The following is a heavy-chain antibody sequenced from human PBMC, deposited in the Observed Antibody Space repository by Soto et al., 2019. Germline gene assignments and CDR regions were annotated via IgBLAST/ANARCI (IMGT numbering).Heavy chain of an antibody. CDR2: ISGSVGST. V-gene: IGHV3-23*01. D-gene: IGHD3-10*01. CDR1: GFTFSSYA. Sequence: VQLLESGGGLIQPGGSLRLSCAASGFTFSSYAMSWVRQDPGKGLEWVSAISGSVGSTYYADSVKGRFTISRDNSKNTLYLQMNSLRAEDTAVYYCAKDDYYGSGSYYSRGFDYWGQGTLVTVSS. J-gene: IGHJ4*02. CDR3: AKDDYYGSGSYYSRGFDY.